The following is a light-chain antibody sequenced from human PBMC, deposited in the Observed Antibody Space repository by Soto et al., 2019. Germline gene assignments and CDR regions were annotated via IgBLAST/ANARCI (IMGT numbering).Light chain of an antibody. CDR1: QTLFTY. J-gene: IGKJ4*01. CDR3: QQNYITPPFT. V-gene: IGKV1-39*01. CDR2: DAS. Sequence: DIQMTQSPSSLSASVGDRVTITCRASQTLFTYLNWYQHKPGKAPKLLVYDASTLQSGVPSRFSASGSGTDFTLTISNLQPEDFATYYCQQNYITPPFTFGGGNKVE.